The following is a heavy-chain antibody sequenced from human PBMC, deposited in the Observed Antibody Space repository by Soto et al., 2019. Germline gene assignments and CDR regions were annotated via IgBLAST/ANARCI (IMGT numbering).Heavy chain of an antibody. V-gene: IGHV3-13*05. J-gene: IGHJ6*02. Sequence: EVQPVESGGGLVQPGGSLRLSCEASGFTFRNYDMHWVRQGTGKGLEWVSGISAAGDPDYADSVGGRFTISRENAQNSFFLQMNSLRVGDTAVYYCARTDRDFYGLDVWGQGTTVIVSS. CDR1: GFTFRNYD. CDR2: ISAAGDP. CDR3: ARTDRDFYGLDV.